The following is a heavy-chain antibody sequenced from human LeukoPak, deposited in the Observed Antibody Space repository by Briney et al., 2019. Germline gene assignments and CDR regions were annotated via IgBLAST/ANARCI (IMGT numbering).Heavy chain of an antibody. Sequence: SQTLSLTCAISGDSVSSNSAAWSWIRQSPWRGLEWLGRTYYRSKWYNDYAVSVRGRITINPDTSKNQFSLHLNSVTPEDTAVYYCARGSHDSTWYWGQGTLVTVSS. V-gene: IGHV6-1*01. D-gene: IGHD3-22*01. CDR1: GDSVSSNSAA. J-gene: IGHJ4*02. CDR2: TYYRSKWYN. CDR3: ARGSHDSTWY.